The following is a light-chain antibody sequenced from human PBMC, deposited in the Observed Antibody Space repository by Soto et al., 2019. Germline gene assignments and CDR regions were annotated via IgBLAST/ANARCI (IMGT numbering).Light chain of an antibody. CDR2: KAS. CDR1: PSIGTY. CDR3: QQTYSAPVT. J-gene: IGKJ2*01. V-gene: IGKV1-39*01. Sequence: DIQMTQSPSSLSASVGDRITITCRASPSIGTYLNWYQHKPGKAPKFLIHKASNLQSGVPSTFSGSGSGTHFTLTIRGLQPEGCATYYCQQTYSAPVTVGPGTTLEIK.